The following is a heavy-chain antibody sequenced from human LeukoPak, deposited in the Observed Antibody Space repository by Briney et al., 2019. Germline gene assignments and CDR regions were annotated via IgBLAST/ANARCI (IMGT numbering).Heavy chain of an antibody. CDR3: ARDPMAVTDNLDY. D-gene: IGHD6-19*01. Sequence: GGSLRLSCTASGFTFGDYALSWVRQAPGKGLEWVGVIRSKAYGGTTEYAASVKGRFTISRDDSKSIAYLQMNSLKTEDTAVYYCARDPMAVTDNLDYWGQGTLVTVSS. V-gene: IGHV3-49*04. CDR2: IRSKAYGGTT. CDR1: GFTFGDYA. J-gene: IGHJ4*02.